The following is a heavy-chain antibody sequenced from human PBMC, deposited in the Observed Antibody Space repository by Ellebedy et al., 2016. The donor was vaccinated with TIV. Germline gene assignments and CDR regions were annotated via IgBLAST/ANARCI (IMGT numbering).Heavy chain of an antibody. Sequence: GGSLRLXXAASGFSFSDSYMSWIRQAPGKGLEWVSYISSGGTTIHYADSVKGRFTISRDNAKNSLYLQMNSPRAEDTAVYYGAKVVKGSLDPWGQGTLVTVSS. V-gene: IGHV3-11*01. J-gene: IGHJ5*02. CDR1: GFSFSDSY. CDR2: ISSGGTTI. D-gene: IGHD2-15*01. CDR3: AKVVKGSLDP.